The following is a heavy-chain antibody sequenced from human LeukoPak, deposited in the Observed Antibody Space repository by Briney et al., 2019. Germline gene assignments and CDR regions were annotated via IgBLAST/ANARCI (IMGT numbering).Heavy chain of an antibody. D-gene: IGHD2-15*01. CDR1: GGTYSSYA. CDR3: ERDKDSRDPPHFDY. CDR2: IMPIFGTA. Sequence: GASVKVSCKASGGTYSSYAISWVRQAPGHALEWMGGIMPIFGTANYAQKFWGRVTITAEKSTRTAYMELSVLSSADTGVYYWERDKDSRDPPHFDYWGQGTLVTVSS. V-gene: IGHV1-69*06. J-gene: IGHJ4*02.